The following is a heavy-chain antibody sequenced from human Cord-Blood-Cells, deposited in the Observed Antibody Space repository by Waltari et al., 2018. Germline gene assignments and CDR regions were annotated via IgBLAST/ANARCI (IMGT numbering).Heavy chain of an antibody. CDR3: ARDESGGSYYFDY. CDR1: GYTFTGYY. V-gene: IGHV1-2*02. J-gene: IGHJ4*02. D-gene: IGHD2-15*01. Sequence: QVQLVQSGAEVKKPGASVKVSCKASGYTFTGYYMHWVRQAPGQGLEWMGWINPNSGGTNYEQKFQGRVTMTRDTSISTAYMELSRLRSDDTAVYYCARDESGGSYYFDYWGQGTLVTVSS. CDR2: INPNSGGT.